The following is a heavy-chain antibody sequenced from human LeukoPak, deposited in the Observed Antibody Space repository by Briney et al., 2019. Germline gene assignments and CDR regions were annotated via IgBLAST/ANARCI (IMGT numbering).Heavy chain of an antibody. J-gene: IGHJ4*02. CDR2: INPNSGGT. Sequence: ASVKVSSRASGYTFTGYYIHWVRQAPGQGLEWMGWINPNSGGTISAQKFHGRVTLTSDTSITTVYMDLSTLTSDDTAVYYCARRAEQAPYYFDFWGQGTLVTVSS. CDR1: GYTFTGYY. D-gene: IGHD1/OR15-1a*01. V-gene: IGHV1-2*02. CDR3: ARRAEQAPYYFDF.